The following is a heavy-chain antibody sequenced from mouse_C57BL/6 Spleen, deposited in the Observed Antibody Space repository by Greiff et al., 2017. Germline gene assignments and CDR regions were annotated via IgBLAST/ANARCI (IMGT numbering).Heavy chain of an antibody. CDR1: GYTFTSYW. J-gene: IGHJ4*01. CDR3: ARPYSNYVRAMDY. Sequence: QVQLQQPGAELVRPGSSVKLSCKASGYTFTSYWMDWVKQRPGQGLEWIGNIYPSDSETHYNQKFKDKATLTVDKSSSTAYMQLSSLTSEDSAVYYCARPYSNYVRAMDYWGQGTSVTVSS. V-gene: IGHV1-61*01. CDR2: IYPSDSET. D-gene: IGHD2-5*01.